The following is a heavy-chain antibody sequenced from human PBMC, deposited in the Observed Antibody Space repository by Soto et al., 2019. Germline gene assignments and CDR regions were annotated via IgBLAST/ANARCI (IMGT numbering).Heavy chain of an antibody. Sequence: ASVKVSCKSSGGTFSSFINYPINWVRQAPGQGLEWMGGIVPNVGTVNHAQKFRGKVTITADKSTGTAYMELSSLRSEDTALYYCARRDTSGFLRYFDNWGQGTQVTVSS. V-gene: IGHV1-69*06. CDR1: GGTFSSFINYP. CDR3: ARRDTSGFLRYFDN. D-gene: IGHD3-3*01. J-gene: IGHJ4*02. CDR2: IVPNVGTV.